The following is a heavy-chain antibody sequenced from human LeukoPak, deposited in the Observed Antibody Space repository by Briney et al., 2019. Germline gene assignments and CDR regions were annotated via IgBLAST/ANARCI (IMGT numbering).Heavy chain of an antibody. V-gene: IGHV1-18*01. CDR1: GYTFTSYG. Sequence: ASVKVSCKASGYTFTSYGISWVRQAPGQGLEWMGWISAYNGNTNYAQKLQGRVTMTTDTSTSTAYMELRSLRSDDTAVYYCAIPGGDFWSGYYYDYWGQGTLVTVSS. D-gene: IGHD3-3*01. CDR2: ISAYNGNT. CDR3: AIPGGDFWSGYYYDY. J-gene: IGHJ4*02.